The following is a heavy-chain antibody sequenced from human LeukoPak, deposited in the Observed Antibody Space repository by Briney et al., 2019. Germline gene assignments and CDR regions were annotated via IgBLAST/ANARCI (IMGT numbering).Heavy chain of an antibody. J-gene: IGHJ4*02. Sequence: GRSLRLSCAASGFTFSSYGMHWVRQAPGKGLEWVAVISYDGSNKYYADSVKGRFTISRDNSKNTLYLQMNSLRAEDTAVYYCARAPDSSGYLLTDWGQGTLVTVSS. V-gene: IGHV3-30*03. CDR2: ISYDGSNK. D-gene: IGHD3-22*01. CDR3: ARAPDSSGYLLTD. CDR1: GFTFSSYG.